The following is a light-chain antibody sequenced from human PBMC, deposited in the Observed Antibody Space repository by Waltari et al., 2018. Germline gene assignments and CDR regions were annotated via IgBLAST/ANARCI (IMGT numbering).Light chain of an antibody. CDR1: QSIDNN. V-gene: IGKV3-15*01. J-gene: IGKJ4*01. Sequence: EIVMTQSPVTLSVSPGDGATISCRASQSIDNNLAWYQHRPGQAPRLLMYGVSTRVSGVPGRFTGRGSGTEFTLTIISLQPEDFAVYYCQQYKSWPPLTFGGGTKVEI. CDR2: GVS. CDR3: QQYKSWPPLT.